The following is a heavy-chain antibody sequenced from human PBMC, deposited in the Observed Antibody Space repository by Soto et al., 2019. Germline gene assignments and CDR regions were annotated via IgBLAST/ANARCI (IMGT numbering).Heavy chain of an antibody. J-gene: IGHJ5*02. CDR2: IYHCGST. CDR3: ARVPDR. CDR1: GGSISSGDYS. V-gene: IGHV4-30-2*01. Sequence: QLQLQESGSGLVEPSQTLALACDVSGGSISSGDYSWSRIRQPPGKGLEWVVYIYHCGSTYYNPSLKSRVTISVDRSKNQFSLKLSSVTAADTAVYYCARVPDRWGQGTLVTVSS. D-gene: IGHD2-2*01.